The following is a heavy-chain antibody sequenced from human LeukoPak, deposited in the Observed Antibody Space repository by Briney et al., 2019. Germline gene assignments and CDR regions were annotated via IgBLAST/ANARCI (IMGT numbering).Heavy chain of an antibody. CDR2: IYHSGST. D-gene: IGHD6-13*01. CDR3: AREFGAAAGTSYYYYYMDV. CDR1: GYSISSGYY. V-gene: IGHV4-38-2*02. Sequence: SETLSLTCIVSGYSISSGYYWVWIRQPPGKGPEWIGIIYHSGSTYYNPSLKSRVTISVDTSKNQFSMKLTSVTAADTAVYYCAREFGAAAGTSYYYYYMDVWGKGTTVTVSS. J-gene: IGHJ6*03.